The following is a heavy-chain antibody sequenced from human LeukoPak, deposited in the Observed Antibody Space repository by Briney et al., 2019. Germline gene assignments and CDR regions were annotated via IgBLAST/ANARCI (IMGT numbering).Heavy chain of an antibody. J-gene: IGHJ4*02. CDR2: IRSKAYGGTT. CDR1: GFTVSSNY. CDR3: TRFYDSSGYYYLKTVDY. D-gene: IGHD3-22*01. Sequence: PGGSLRLSCAASGFTVSSNYMSWVRQAPGKGLEWVGFIRSKAYGGTTEYAASVKGRFTISRDDSKSTAYLQMNSLKTEVTAVYYCTRFYDSSGYYYLKTVDYWGQGTLVTVSS. V-gene: IGHV3-49*04.